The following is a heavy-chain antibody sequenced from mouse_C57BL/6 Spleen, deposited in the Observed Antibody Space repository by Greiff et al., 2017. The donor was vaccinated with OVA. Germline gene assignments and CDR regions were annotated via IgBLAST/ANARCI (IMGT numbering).Heavy chain of an antibody. CDR2: IDPEDGDT. CDR1: GFNIKDYY. D-gene: IGHD1-1*01. Sequence: VQLKQSGAELVRPGASVKLSCTASGFNIKDYYMHWVKQRPEQGLEWIGRIDPEDGDTEYAPKFQGKATMTADTSSNTAYLQLSNLTSEDTAVYYCTAWSKTETVYWGQGTTLTVSS. CDR3: TAWSKTETVY. V-gene: IGHV14-1*01. J-gene: IGHJ2*01.